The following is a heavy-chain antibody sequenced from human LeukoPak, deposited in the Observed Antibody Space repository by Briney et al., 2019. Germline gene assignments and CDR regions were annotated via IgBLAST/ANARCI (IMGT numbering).Heavy chain of an antibody. CDR2: INPDSGGT. J-gene: IGHJ4*02. CDR3: AREASGWYGNFDY. V-gene: IGHV1-2*02. D-gene: IGHD6-19*01. Sequence: ASVKVSCKASAYTFTGYYMHWVRQAPGQGLEWMGWINPDSGGTNYAQKFQGRVTMTRDTSISTAYMEVSRLRSDDTAVYYCAREASGWYGNFDYWGQGTLVTVSS. CDR1: AYTFTGYY.